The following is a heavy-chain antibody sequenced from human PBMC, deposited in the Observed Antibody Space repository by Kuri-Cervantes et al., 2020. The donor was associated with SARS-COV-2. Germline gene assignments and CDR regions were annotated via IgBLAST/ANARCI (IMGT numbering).Heavy chain of an antibody. J-gene: IGHJ6*02. CDR3: ATMGATTSNYYYGLDV. CDR1: GFTFSSCS. Sequence: GGSLRLSCAASGFTFSSCSMNWIRQAPGKGLEWVAYISGGSSTMHYADSVKGRFIISRDNAKNSLYLQMNSLRHEDTAVYYCATMGATTSNYYYGLDVWGHGTTVTVSS. V-gene: IGHV3-48*02. CDR2: ISGGSSTM. D-gene: IGHD1-26*01.